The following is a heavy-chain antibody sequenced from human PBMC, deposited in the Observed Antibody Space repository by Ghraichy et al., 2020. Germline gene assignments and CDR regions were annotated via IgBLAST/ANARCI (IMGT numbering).Heavy chain of an antibody. CDR3: ARAADDGYDC. J-gene: IGHJ4*02. CDR2: IWYDGSKK. V-gene: IGHV3-33*01. D-gene: IGHD5-24*01. CDR1: GFTFDSYG. Sequence: LSLTCAASGFTFDSYGLHWVRQAPGRGLEWVAVIWYDGSKKYYADSVKGRFTISRDDSKNTLYLQMNSLRVEDTAVYYCARAADDGYDCWGQGTLVTVSS.